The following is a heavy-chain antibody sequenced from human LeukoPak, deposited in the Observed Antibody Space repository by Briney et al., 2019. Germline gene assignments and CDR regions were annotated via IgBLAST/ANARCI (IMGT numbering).Heavy chain of an antibody. CDR2: IYYSGST. V-gene: IGHV4-39*07. CDR1: GGSISSSSYY. D-gene: IGHD2-15*01. J-gene: IGHJ3*02. Sequence: SETLSLTCTVSGGSISSSSYYWGWIRQPPGKGLEWIGSIYYSGSTYYNPSLKGRVTTSVDTSKNQFSLKLSSVTAADTAVYYCARGGMAVVVAAPRSFDIWGQGTMVTVSS. CDR3: ARGGMAVVVAAPRSFDI.